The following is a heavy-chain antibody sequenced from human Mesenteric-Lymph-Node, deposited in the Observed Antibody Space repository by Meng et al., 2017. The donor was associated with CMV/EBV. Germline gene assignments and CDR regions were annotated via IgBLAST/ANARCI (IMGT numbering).Heavy chain of an antibody. V-gene: IGHV3-48*02. J-gene: IGHJ4*02. Sequence: GESLKISCEASGFAFSDFDMNWVRRVPGKGLEWLSSINAGSTTIYYADSVKGRFTISRDDAKNSLYLQMNSLRDDDTAVYYCARFDIWGQGTLVTVSS. CDR3: ARFDI. CDR2: INAGSTTI. CDR1: GFAFSDFD.